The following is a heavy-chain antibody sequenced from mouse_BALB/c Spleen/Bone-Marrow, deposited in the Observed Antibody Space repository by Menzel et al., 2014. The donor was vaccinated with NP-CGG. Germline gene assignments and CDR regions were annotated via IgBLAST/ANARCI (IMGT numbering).Heavy chain of an antibody. CDR3: ARSRTGTYFDY. D-gene: IGHD4-1*01. CDR1: GYTFTSYW. V-gene: IGHV1-7*01. J-gene: IGHJ2*01. Sequence: VKLMESGAELAKPGASVKMSCKASGYTFTSYWMHWVKQRPGQGLEWIGYINPSTGYTEYNQKFKDKATLTADKSSSTAYMQLSSLTSEDSAVCYCARSRTGTYFDYWGQGTALTVSS. CDR2: INPSTGYT.